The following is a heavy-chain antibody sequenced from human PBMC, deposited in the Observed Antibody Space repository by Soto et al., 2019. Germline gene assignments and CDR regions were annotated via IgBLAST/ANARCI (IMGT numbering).Heavy chain of an antibody. V-gene: IGHV1-69*02. CDR1: GGTFSSYT. D-gene: IGHD3-3*01. CDR2: IIPILGIA. Sequence: SVKVSCKASGGTFSSYTISWVRQAPGQGLEWMGRIIPILGIANYAQKFQGRVTITADKSTSTAYMELSSLRSEDTAVYYCARGSYYDFWSGSTLDDYWGQGTLVTVSS. J-gene: IGHJ4*02. CDR3: ARGSYYDFWSGSTLDDY.